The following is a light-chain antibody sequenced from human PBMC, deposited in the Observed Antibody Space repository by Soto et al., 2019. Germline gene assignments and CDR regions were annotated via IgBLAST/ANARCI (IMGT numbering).Light chain of an antibody. CDR3: SSFTSTSTRL. CDR2: EVT. V-gene: IGLV2-14*01. Sequence: QSVLTQPASVSGSPGQSITISRTGTSSDIGSYDYVSWYQQHPGKAPNLIIYEVTDRPSGVSNRFSGSKSGNTASLTISGLQAEDEADYYCSSFTSTSTRLFGSGTKGTVL. CDR1: SSDIGSYDY. J-gene: IGLJ1*01.